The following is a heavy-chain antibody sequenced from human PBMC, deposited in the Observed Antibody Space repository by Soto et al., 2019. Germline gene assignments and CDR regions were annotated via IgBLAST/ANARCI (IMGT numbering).Heavy chain of an antibody. CDR3: AREPGSSSPNP. CDR1: GGTFGSYA. J-gene: IGHJ5*02. V-gene: IGHV1-69*06. D-gene: IGHD6-13*01. CDR2: IIPVFNTI. Sequence: QVQLVQSGPDVKTPGSSVKVSCKASGGTFGSYAISWVRQAPGQGLEWMGVIIPVFNTINYAQQFQGRVTITADKSTSTVYMEMFSLTSEDTAVYSCAREPGSSSPNPWGQGTLVTVSS.